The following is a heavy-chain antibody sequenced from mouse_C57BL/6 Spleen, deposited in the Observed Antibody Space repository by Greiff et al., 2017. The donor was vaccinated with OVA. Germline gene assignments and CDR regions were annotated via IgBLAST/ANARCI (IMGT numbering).Heavy chain of an antibody. CDR1: GYAFSSSW. V-gene: IGHV1-82*01. D-gene: IGHD1-1*01. J-gene: IGHJ2*01. CDR3: ARDYGSIKTYVDY. Sequence: QVQLKQSGPELVKPGASVKISCKASGYAFSSSWMNWVKQRPGKGLEWIGRIYPGDGDTNYNGKFKGKATLTADKSSSTAYMQLSSLTSEDSAVYFCARDYGSIKTYVDYWGQGTTLTVSS. CDR2: IYPGDGDT.